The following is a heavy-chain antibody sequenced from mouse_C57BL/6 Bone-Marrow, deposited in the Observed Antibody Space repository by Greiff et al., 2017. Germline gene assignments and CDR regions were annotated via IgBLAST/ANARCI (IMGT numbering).Heavy chain of an antibody. CDR3: ARTAQATHYFDY. J-gene: IGHJ2*01. D-gene: IGHD3-2*02. CDR1: GYAFTNYL. Sequence: QVQLKESGAELVRPGTSVKVSCKASGYAFTNYLIEWVKQRPGQGLEWIGVINPGSGGTNYNEKFKGKATLTADKSSSTAYMQLSSLTSEDSAVYFCARTAQATHYFDYWGQGTTLTVSS. CDR2: INPGSGGT. V-gene: IGHV1-54*01.